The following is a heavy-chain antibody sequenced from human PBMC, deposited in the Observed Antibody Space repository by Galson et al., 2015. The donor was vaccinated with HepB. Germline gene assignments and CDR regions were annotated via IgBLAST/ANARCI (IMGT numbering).Heavy chain of an antibody. D-gene: IGHD3-10*01. Sequence: PALVKPTQTLTLPCTFSGFSLSTSGVGVGWIRQSPGKALEWLALTFWDDDKRYSPSLKNRLTITKDTPKNQVVLTMTNMDPVDTATYYCAHCAPRGNLYGFDIWGQGTMVTVSS. CDR2: TFWDDDK. CDR1: GFSLSTSGVG. V-gene: IGHV2-5*02. J-gene: IGHJ3*02. CDR3: AHCAPRGNLYGFDI.